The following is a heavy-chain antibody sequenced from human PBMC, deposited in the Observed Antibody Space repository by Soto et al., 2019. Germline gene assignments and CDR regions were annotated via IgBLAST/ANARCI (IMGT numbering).Heavy chain of an antibody. CDR1: GFTFITYT. CDR3: ARDRDYAFDY. V-gene: IGHV3-48*02. CDR2: ISPDGSM. D-gene: IGHD2-2*01. Sequence: PGGSLRVSCTASGFTFITYTMNWVRQAPGKGLEWISYISPDGSMYYADSVKSRFTISRDNAKNSLFLQMNSLRDEDTAVYYCARDRDYAFDYWGLGTLVTVSS. J-gene: IGHJ4*02.